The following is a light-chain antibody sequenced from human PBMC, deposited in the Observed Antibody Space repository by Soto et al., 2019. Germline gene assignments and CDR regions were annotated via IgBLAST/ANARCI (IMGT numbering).Light chain of an antibody. J-gene: IGKJ4*01. CDR1: QKIHNY. Sequence: DIQMTQSPSTLSASAGDRVTITCRASQKIHNYVAWYQQKPGKAPKLLICDASTLESGVPSRFSGSVFGTEFTLTTSSLQPDGIATCYCQQYYRYPTFGPGTKGELK. CDR3: QQYYRYPT. CDR2: DAS. V-gene: IGKV1-5*01.